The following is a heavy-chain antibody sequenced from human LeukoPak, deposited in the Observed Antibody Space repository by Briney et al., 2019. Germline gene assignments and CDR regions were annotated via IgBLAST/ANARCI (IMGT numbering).Heavy chain of an antibody. V-gene: IGHV3-23*01. CDR3: AKDPNGDYVGAFDS. CDR2: ITGRGGT. CDR1: GLTFSNYA. J-gene: IGHJ3*01. D-gene: IGHD4-17*01. Sequence: GGSLRLSCAASGLTFSNYAMTWVRQAPGKGLEWISSITGRGGTSYTDSVKGRFTVYGDNSKNTLYLQMNSLRVGDTALYYCAKDPNGDYVGAFDSWGQGTMVTVSS.